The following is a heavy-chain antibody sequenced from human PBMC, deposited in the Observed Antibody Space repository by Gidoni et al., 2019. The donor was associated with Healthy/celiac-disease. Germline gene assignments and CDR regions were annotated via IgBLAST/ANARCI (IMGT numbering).Heavy chain of an antibody. V-gene: IGHV4-34*01. Sequence: HVQLQQWRAGLLKPSETLSLTCAVYGGSFSGYYWSWIRQPPGKGLAWIGESNHRGSTNYNPSLKSRVTISVDTSKNQFSLKLSSVTAADTAVYYCARRRVARVDYWGQGTLVTVSS. CDR2: SNHRGST. CDR3: ARRRVARVDY. CDR1: GGSFSGYY. J-gene: IGHJ4*02.